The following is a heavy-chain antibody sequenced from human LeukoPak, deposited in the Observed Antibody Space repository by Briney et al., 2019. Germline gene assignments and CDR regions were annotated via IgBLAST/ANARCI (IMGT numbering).Heavy chain of an antibody. CDR1: EFIFSDYW. D-gene: IGHD3-10*01. CDR3: ARDNGGWFDT. V-gene: IGHV3-7*03. J-gene: IGHJ5*02. CDR2: IKQGGREE. Sequence: GGSLRLSCVASEFIFSDYWMSWVRQAPGKGLEWVANIKQGGREEKYVSSVKGRFAISRDDAKSTLYLQMDSLGGDDTAVYYCARDNGGWFDTWGRGTLVTVSS.